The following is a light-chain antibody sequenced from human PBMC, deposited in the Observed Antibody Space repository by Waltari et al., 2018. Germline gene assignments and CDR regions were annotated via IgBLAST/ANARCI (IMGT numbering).Light chain of an antibody. Sequence: DIVMTQSPDSLAVSLGERATINCKSSQSVLYSSNNKNYLAWYHQKPGQPPKLLIYWASTRESGVPDRFSGSGSGTDLTLTISSLQAEDVAVYYCQQYYSTPFTFGGGTKVEIK. V-gene: IGKV4-1*01. CDR1: QSVLYSSNNKNY. CDR3: QQYYSTPFT. J-gene: IGKJ4*01. CDR2: WAS.